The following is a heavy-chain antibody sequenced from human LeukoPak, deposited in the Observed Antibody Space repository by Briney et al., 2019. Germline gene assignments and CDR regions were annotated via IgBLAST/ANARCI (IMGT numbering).Heavy chain of an antibody. V-gene: IGHV3-15*01. CDR3: TTDSYPDSY. Sequence: GGYLRLYCAASGFTFSNARMSWVRQAPGKGLEWVGHIKSKTDGGTTDYAAPVKGRFTISRDDSKNTLYLQMNSLKTEDTAVYYCTTDSYPDSYWGQGTLVTVSS. CDR2: IKSKTDGGTT. D-gene: IGHD3-22*01. J-gene: IGHJ4*02. CDR1: GFTFSNAR.